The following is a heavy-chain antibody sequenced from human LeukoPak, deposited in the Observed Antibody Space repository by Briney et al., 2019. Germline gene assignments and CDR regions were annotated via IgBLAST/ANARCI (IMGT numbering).Heavy chain of an antibody. J-gene: IGHJ5*02. D-gene: IGHD2-21*01. CDR3: ARDRLWNWFDP. Sequence: PSETLSLTCSVSDGSINSYYWNWIRRPPGKGLEWIGYIYYNGNTNYSPSLRSRVTMSVDTSKNLFSLKVSSVTAADTAVYYCARDRLWNWFDPWGQGTLVTVSS. V-gene: IGHV4-59*01. CDR2: IYYNGNT. CDR1: DGSINSYY.